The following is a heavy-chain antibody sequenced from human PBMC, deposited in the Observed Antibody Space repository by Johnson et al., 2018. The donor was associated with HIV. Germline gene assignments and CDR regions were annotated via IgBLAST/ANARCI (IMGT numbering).Heavy chain of an antibody. CDR1: GFTFSRYR. CDR3: ARGGGCGGDCYSGYDAFDI. Sequence: QVQLVESGGGVVQPGRSLRLSCADSGFTFSRYRMHWVRQAPGKGLEWVAVIWCGGMTKYCDDYVKGRVTISRDNSKHTLYLQMNSLRDEETSVYYCARGGGCGGDCYSGYDAFDIWGQGTMVTVSS. J-gene: IGHJ3*02. D-gene: IGHD2-21*01. V-gene: IGHV3-33*08. CDR2: IWCGGMTK.